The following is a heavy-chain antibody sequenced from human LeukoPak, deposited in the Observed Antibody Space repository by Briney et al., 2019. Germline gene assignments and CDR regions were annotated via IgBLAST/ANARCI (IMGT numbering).Heavy chain of an antibody. CDR1: GGSISSYY. V-gene: IGHV4-59*08. CDR3: ASPIRSYCSGGSCYSEDY. Sequence: SETLPLTCTVSGGSISSYYWSWIRQPPGKGLEWIGYIYYSGSTNYNPSLKSRVTISVDTSKNQFSLKLSSVTAADTAVYYCASPIRSYCSGGSCYSEDYWGQGTLVTVSS. CDR2: IYYSGST. D-gene: IGHD2-15*01. J-gene: IGHJ4*02.